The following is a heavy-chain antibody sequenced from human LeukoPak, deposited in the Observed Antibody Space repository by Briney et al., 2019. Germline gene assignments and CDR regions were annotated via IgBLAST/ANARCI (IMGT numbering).Heavy chain of an antibody. CDR3: ARVMDYYDSSDY. Sequence: GASVKVSCKASGYTFTSYGISWVRQAPGQGLEWMGWIIAYNGNTNYAQKLQGRVTMTTDTSTSTVYMELSSLRSEDTAVYYCARVMDYYDSSDYWGQGTLVTVSS. D-gene: IGHD3-22*01. V-gene: IGHV1-18*01. CDR2: IIAYNGNT. J-gene: IGHJ4*02. CDR1: GYTFTSYG.